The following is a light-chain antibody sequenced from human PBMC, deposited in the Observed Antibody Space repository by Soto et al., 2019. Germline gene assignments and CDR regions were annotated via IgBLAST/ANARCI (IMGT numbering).Light chain of an antibody. Sequence: QSALTQPPSASGSPGQSVTISCTGTSSDVGGYNFVSWYQQHPGKVPKTTIYEVSKRPSGVPDRFSGSKSGNTASLTVSGLQAEDEADYYCSSFGGGNKVLFGGGTKLTVL. V-gene: IGLV2-8*01. CDR1: SSDVGGYNF. CDR2: EVS. J-gene: IGLJ3*02. CDR3: SSFGGGNKVL.